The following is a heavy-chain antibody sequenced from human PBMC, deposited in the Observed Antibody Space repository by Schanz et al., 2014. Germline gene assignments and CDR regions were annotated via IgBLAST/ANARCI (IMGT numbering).Heavy chain of an antibody. D-gene: IGHD2-15*01. J-gene: IGHJ6*02. V-gene: IGHV4-34*01. Sequence: VQLQQWGAGRLRPAETLSLTCAVYGGSVSGYFWTWIRQSPRKGLEWIGEINYSGSAHYNPSLTSRLTISMDASKSQLSRKMKSVSAADTAVYYCARGGRYCSGGGCHYPYNYYGVDVWGQGATVTVS. CDR2: INYSGSA. CDR1: GGSVSGYF. CDR3: ARGGRYCSGGGCHYPYNYYGVDV.